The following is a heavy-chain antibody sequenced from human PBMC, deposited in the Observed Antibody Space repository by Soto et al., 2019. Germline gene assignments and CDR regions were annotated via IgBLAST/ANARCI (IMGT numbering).Heavy chain of an antibody. V-gene: IGHV4-34*01. J-gene: IGHJ5*02. CDR1: GGSFSGYY. D-gene: IGHD6-13*01. CDR3: SRERPDGSRLDP. CDR2: INHSGST. Sequence: PSETLSLTCAIYGGSFSGYYWSWLRQPPGKGLEWIGEINHSGSTNYNPSLKSRVTISVDTSKNQFSLKLSSVTAADTAVYYCSRERPDGSRLDPWGQGTLVTVSS.